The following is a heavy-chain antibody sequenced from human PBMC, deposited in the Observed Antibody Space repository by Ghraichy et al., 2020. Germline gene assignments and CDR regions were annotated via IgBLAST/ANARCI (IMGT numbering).Heavy chain of an antibody. J-gene: IGHJ6*02. CDR1: GFTFSSYS. Sequence: GESLNISCAASGFTFSSYSMNWVRQAPGKGLEWVSSISSSSSYIYYADSVKGRFTISRDNAKNSLYLQMNSLRAEDTAVYYCARGYYYASRTDGMDVWGQGTTVTVSS. V-gene: IGHV3-21*01. CDR3: ARGYYYASRTDGMDV. CDR2: ISSSSSYI. D-gene: IGHD3-22*01.